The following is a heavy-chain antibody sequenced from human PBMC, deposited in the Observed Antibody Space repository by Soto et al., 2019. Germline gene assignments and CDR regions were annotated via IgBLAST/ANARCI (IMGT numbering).Heavy chain of an antibody. CDR2: IYWDDDQ. V-gene: IGHV2-5*02. CDR3: AHAGDYDLLSFDH. J-gene: IGHJ4*02. Sequence: QITLKESGPPLVRPAQTLTLTCAFSGFSLTTTSMGVAWIRQPPGKALEWLALIYWDDDQRYSPSLKDRLTISKDTSRIRVVLTISNMHPEDTGTYFCAHAGDYDLLSFDHWGPGTLVTVSS. D-gene: IGHD4-17*01. CDR1: GFSLTTTSMG.